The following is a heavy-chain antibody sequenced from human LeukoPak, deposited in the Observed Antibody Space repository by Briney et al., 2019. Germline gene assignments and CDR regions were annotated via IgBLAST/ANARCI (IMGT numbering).Heavy chain of an antibody. CDR1: GFTFSNYW. CDR2: INSDGINT. V-gene: IGHV3-74*01. J-gene: IGHJ4*02. Sequence: GGSLRLSCAASGFTFSNYWMHWVRQAPGKGLVWVSRINSDGINTSYADSVKGRFTISRDNAKNTLNLQMNGLRAEDTAVYYCARGGVGEVTFDYWGQGTLVTVSS. CDR3: ARGGVGEVTFDY. D-gene: IGHD3-16*01.